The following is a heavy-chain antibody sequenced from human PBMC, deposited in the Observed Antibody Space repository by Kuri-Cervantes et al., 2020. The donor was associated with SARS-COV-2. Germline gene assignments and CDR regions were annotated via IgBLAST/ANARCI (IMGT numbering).Heavy chain of an antibody. CDR1: GGSISSGGYY. CDR2: IYYSGST. Sequence: SETLSLTCTVSGGSISSGGYYWSWIRQHPGKGLEWIGYIYYSGSTYYNPSLKSRVTISVDTSKNQFSLKLSSVTAADTAVYYCARDIRPGSSGWSNPFDHWGQGTLVTVSS. V-gene: IGHV4-31*03. J-gene: IGHJ4*02. CDR3: ARDIRPGSSGWSNPFDH. D-gene: IGHD6-19*01.